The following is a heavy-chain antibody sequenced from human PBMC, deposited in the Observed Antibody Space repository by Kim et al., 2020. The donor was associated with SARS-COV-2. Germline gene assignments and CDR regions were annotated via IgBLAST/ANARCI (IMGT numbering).Heavy chain of an antibody. Sequence: SETLSLTCAVSGGSISSGGYSWSWIRQPPGKGLEWIGYIYHSGSTYYNPSLKSRVTISVDRSKNQFSLKLSSVTAADTAVYYCARGGQFGYVWGSYRQEYYVDHWGPGTLVTVSP. D-gene: IGHD3-16*02. CDR3: ARGGQFGYVWGSYRQEYYVDH. V-gene: IGHV4-30-2*01. CDR2: IYHSGST. J-gene: IGHJ4*02. CDR1: GGSISSGGYS.